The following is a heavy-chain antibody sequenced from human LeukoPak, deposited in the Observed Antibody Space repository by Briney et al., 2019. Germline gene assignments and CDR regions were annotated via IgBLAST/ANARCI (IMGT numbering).Heavy chain of an antibody. J-gene: IGHJ3*02. CDR2: INHSGST. CDR1: GGSFSGYY. V-gene: IGHV4-34*01. Sequence: PSETLSLTCAVYGGSFSGYYWSWIRQPPGKGLEWIGEINHSGSTNYNPSLKSRVTISVDTSKNQFSLKVGSVTAADTAVYYCARHDVTEVAFDIWGQGTMVTVSS. CDR3: ARHDVTEVAFDI.